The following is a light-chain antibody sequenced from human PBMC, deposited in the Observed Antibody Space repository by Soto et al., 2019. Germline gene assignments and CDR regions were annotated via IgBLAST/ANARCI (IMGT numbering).Light chain of an antibody. V-gene: IGLV2-8*01. Sequence: QSALTQPPSASGSPGQSVTISCTGTSSDVGGYNYVSWYQQHPGKAPKLMIYEVSRRPSGVPYRFSGSKSGNTASLTVSGLQADDDSDYYSSSYAGSNHAVLFGGGTKLTVL. J-gene: IGLJ2*01. CDR1: SSDVGGYNY. CDR3: SSYAGSNHAVL. CDR2: EVS.